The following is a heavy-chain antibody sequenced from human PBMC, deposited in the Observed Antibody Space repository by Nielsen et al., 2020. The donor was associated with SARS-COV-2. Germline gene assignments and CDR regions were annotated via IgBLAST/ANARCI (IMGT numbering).Heavy chain of an antibody. V-gene: IGHV3-30*03. CDR3: ARGGPYCGGDCYYYFDY. CDR2: ISYDGSNK. D-gene: IGHD2-21*02. J-gene: IGHJ4*02. Sequence: GESLKISCAASGFTFSSYGMHWVRQAPGKGLEWVAVISYDGSNKYYADSVKGRFTISRDNAKNSLYLQMNSLRAEDTAVYYCARGGPYCGGDCYYYFDYWGQGTLVTVSS. CDR1: GFTFSSYG.